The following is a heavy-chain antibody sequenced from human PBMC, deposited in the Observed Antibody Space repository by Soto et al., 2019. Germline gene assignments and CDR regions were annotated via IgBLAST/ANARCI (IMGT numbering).Heavy chain of an antibody. J-gene: IGHJ4*02. CDR2: IIPIFGTA. D-gene: IGHD3-22*01. CDR3: ARDDMDYDSSGYYYG. Sequence: SVKVSCKASGGTFSSYAISWVRQAPGQGLEWMGGIIPIFGTANYAQKFQGRVTITADESTSTAYMELSSLRSEDTAVYYCARDDMDYDSSGYYYGWGQGTLVTVSS. V-gene: IGHV1-69*13. CDR1: GGTFSSYA.